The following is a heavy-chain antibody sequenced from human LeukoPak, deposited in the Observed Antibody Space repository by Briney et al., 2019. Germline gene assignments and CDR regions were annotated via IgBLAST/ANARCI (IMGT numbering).Heavy chain of an antibody. D-gene: IGHD2-15*01. V-gene: IGHV3-30-3*01. CDR2: ISYDGSNK. CDR1: GFTFSSYA. Sequence: PGRSLRLSCAASGFTFSSYAMHWVRQAPGKGLEWVAVISYDGSNKYYADSVKGRFTISRDNSKNTLYLQMNSLRAEDTAVYYCARGYCSGGSCYNYYYGMDVWGQGTTVTVSS. CDR3: ARGYCSGGSCYNYYYGMDV. J-gene: IGHJ6*02.